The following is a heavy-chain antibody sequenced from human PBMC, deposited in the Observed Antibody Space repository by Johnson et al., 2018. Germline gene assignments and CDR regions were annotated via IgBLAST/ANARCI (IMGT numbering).Heavy chain of an antibody. V-gene: IGHV3-53*01. D-gene: IGHD4-17*01. Sequence: VQLVESGGGLIQPGGSLRLSCAASGFTFSSYAMSWVRQAPGKGLEWVSVTYSGGSTYYADSVKGRFTISRDNSNNTLYLQMRSLRAEDTAVYYCASSSDYGDYNFQHWGQGTLVTVSS. CDR3: ASSSDYGDYNFQH. J-gene: IGHJ1*01. CDR1: GFTFSSYA. CDR2: TYSGGST.